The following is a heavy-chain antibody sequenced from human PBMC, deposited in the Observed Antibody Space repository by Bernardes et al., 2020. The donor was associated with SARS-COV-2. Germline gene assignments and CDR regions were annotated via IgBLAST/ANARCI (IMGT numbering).Heavy chain of an antibody. CDR2: ISGSGSNT. CDR1: GFTFSSYA. Sequence: RGSLRLSCAASGFTFSSYAMNWVRQAPGKGLEWVSSISGSGSNTYYADSVKGRFTISRDNSKNTLYLQMNSLRAEDTAVYYCATEYSNLDYYFDYWGQGTLVTVSS. CDR3: ATEYSNLDYYFDY. J-gene: IGHJ4*02. D-gene: IGHD6-6*01. V-gene: IGHV3-23*01.